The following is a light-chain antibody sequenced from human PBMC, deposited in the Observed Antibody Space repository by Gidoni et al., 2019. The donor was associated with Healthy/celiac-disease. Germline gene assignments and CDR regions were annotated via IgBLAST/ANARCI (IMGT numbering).Light chain of an antibody. V-gene: IGKV4-1*01. J-gene: IGKJ1*01. CDR2: WAS. CDR1: QSVLYSSNNKNY. Sequence: DIVMTQSPDSLAVSLGERATINCKSSQSVLYSSNNKNYLAWYQQKPGQPPKLLIYWASTRESGVPDRFSGSGSGTDFTLTISSRQAEDVAVYYCQQYYSTPPTFXQXTKVEIK. CDR3: QQYYSTPPT.